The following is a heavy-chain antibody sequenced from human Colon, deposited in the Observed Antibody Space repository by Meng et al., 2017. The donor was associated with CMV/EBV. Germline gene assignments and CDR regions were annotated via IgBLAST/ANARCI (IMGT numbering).Heavy chain of an antibody. J-gene: IGHJ4*02. CDR1: GYTFTSYD. CDR3: ARDHGEWLSPWSPRFDY. Sequence: ASVKVSCKASGYTFTSYDISWVRQAPGQGLEWMGWISAYNGNTNYAQKLQGRVTMTTDTSTSTAYMELRSLRSDGTAVYYCARDHGEWLSPWSPRFDYWGQGTLVTVSS. D-gene: IGHD3-3*01. V-gene: IGHV1-18*01. CDR2: ISAYNGNT.